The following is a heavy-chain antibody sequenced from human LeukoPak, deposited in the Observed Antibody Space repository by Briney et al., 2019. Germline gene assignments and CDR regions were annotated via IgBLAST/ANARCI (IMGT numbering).Heavy chain of an antibody. J-gene: IGHJ4*02. CDR3: ARRGGIHGSPYYFDY. Sequence: ASVKVSCKASGYTFTGYYMHWVRQAPGQGLEWMGWINPNSGGTNYAQKFQGRVTMTRDTSISTAYMELSRLRSDDTAVYYCARRGGIHGSPYYFDYWGQGTLVTVSS. CDR1: GYTFTGYY. V-gene: IGHV1-2*02. D-gene: IGHD1-26*01. CDR2: INPNSGGT.